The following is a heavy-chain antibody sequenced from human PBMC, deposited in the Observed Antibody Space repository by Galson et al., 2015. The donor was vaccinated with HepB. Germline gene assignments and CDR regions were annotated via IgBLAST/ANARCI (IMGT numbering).Heavy chain of an antibody. Sequence: ETLSLTCAVYGRSFSGYFWSWIRQSPVKGLEWVGETTHYGRTNYNPSLKSRVTISVDTSKNQISLKLRSVTAADTAVYYCARVVDIKFQLLSVPYYFDYWGQGTLVTVSS. V-gene: IGHV4-34*01. CDR3: ARVVDIKFQLLSVPYYFDY. J-gene: IGHJ4*02. CDR1: GRSFSGYF. CDR2: TTHYGRT. D-gene: IGHD2-2*01.